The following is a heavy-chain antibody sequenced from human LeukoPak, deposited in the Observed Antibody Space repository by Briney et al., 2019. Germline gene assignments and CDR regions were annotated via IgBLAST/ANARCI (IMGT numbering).Heavy chain of an antibody. J-gene: IGHJ4*02. CDR1: GFTFSSYG. Sequence: GGSLRLSCAASGFTFSSYGMHWVRQAPGKGLEWVAVISYDGSNKYYADSVKGRFTISRDNSKNTLYLQMNRLRAEDTAVYYCAKGSSGWPAFDYWGQGTLVTVSS. D-gene: IGHD6-19*01. CDR2: ISYDGSNK. V-gene: IGHV3-30*18. CDR3: AKGSSGWPAFDY.